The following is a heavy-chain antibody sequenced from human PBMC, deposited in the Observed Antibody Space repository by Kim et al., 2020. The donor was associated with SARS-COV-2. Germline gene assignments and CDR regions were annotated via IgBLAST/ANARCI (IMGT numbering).Heavy chain of an antibody. J-gene: IGHJ4*02. D-gene: IGHD3-10*01. Sequence: GESLKISCKGSGYSFTSYWIGWVRQMPGKGLEWMGIIYPGDSDTRYSPSFQGQVTISADKSISTAYLQWSSLKASDTAMYYCARLTDGGLLWFGELSYYFDYWGQGTLVTVSS. CDR1: GYSFTSYW. CDR2: IYPGDSDT. V-gene: IGHV5-51*01. CDR3: ARLTDGGLLWFGELSYYFDY.